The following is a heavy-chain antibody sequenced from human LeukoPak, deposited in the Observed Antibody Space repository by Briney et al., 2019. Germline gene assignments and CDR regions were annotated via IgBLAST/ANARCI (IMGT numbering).Heavy chain of an antibody. J-gene: IGHJ4*02. D-gene: IGHD3-10*01. CDR3: ARDSHMVRGVSRPFGY. V-gene: IGHV1-2*02. CDR1: GYTFTDYS. Sequence: GASVKVSCKASGYTFTDYSLHWVRQAPGQGLEWMGWINPKSSGTNYAQKFQDRVTMTSDTSISTAYMELMRLRSDDTAVYYCARDSHMVRGVSRPFGYWGQGTLVTVSS. CDR2: INPKSSGT.